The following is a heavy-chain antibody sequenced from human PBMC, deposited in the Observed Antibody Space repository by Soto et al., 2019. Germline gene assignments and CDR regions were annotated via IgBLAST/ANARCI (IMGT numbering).Heavy chain of an antibody. CDR1: GFTFSSYG. D-gene: IGHD2-2*01. V-gene: IGHV3-33*01. Sequence: GGSLRLSCAASGFTFSSYGMHWVRQAPGKGLEWVAVIWYDGSNKYYADSVKGRFTISRDNSKNTLYLQMNSLRAEDTAVYYCARPKEDIVVVPAAMGGMDVWGQGXTVTVSS. J-gene: IGHJ6*02. CDR2: IWYDGSNK. CDR3: ARPKEDIVVVPAAMGGMDV.